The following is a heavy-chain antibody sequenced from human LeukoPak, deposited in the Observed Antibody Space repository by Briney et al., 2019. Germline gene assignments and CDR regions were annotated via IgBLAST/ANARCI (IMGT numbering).Heavy chain of an antibody. CDR1: GFTFSSYS. CDR3: ARGMGTTMIDY. Sequence: GGSLRLSCAASGFTFSSYSMNWVRQAPGKGLEWVSSISSSSSYIYYADSVKGRFTISRDNAKNSLYLQMNSLRAEDTAVYYCARGMGTTMIDYWGQGTLVTVSS. CDR2: ISSSSSYI. D-gene: IGHD3-22*01. J-gene: IGHJ4*02. V-gene: IGHV3-21*01.